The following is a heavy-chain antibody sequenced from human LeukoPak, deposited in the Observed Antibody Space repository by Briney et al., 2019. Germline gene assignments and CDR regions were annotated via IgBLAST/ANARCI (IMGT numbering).Heavy chain of an antibody. CDR3: ARARNGGFWSGYRYSFDY. V-gene: IGHV1-8*01. CDR2: MNPNSGNT. J-gene: IGHJ4*02. Sequence: ASVKLSFKASGYSFTSYDINWMRQAQGQGHEWMGWMNPNSGNTGYAQKFQGRVTMTRNTSISTAYMELSSLRSEDTAGYYCARARNGGFWSGYRYSFDYWGQGTLVTVSS. D-gene: IGHD3-3*01. CDR1: GYSFTSYD.